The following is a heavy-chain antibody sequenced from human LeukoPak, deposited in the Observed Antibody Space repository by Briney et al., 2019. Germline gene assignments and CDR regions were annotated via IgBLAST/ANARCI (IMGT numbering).Heavy chain of an antibody. CDR2: INHSGST. CDR1: GGSISSSSYY. V-gene: IGHV4-39*07. J-gene: IGHJ6*03. D-gene: IGHD6-13*01. Sequence: KPSETLSLTCTVSGGSISSSSYYWGWIRQPPGKGLEWIGEINHSGSTNYNPSLKSRVTISVDTSKNQFSLKLSSVTAADTAVYYCARMGIAAARYYYYYYMDVWGKGTTVTVSS. CDR3: ARMGIAAARYYYYYYMDV.